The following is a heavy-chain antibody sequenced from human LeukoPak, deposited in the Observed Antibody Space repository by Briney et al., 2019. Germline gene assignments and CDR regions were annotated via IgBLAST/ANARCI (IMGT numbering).Heavy chain of an antibody. J-gene: IGHJ3*02. CDR2: INPSGGST. V-gene: IGHV1-46*01. CDR1: GYTFTSYY. Sequence: WASVKVSCKASGYTFTSYYMHWVRQAPGQGLEWMGIINPSGGSTSYAQKFQGRVTMTRDMSTSTVYMELSSLRSEDTAVYYCAREIAVAGPHDAFDIWGQGTMVTVSS. CDR3: AREIAVAGPHDAFDI. D-gene: IGHD6-19*01.